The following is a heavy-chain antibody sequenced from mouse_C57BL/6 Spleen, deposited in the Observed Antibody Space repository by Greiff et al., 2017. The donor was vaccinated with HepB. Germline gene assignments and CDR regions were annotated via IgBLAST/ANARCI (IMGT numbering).Heavy chain of an antibody. V-gene: IGHV1-69*01. Sequence: QVQLQQPGAELVMPGASVKLSCKASGYTFTSYWMHWVKQRPGQGLEWIGEIDPSDSYTNYNQKFKGKSTLTVDKSSSTAYMQLSSLTSEDSAVYYCARSGYYGISYVWGTGTTVTVSS. D-gene: IGHD1-1*01. CDR3: ARSGYYGISYV. CDR2: IDPSDSYT. CDR1: GYTFTSYW. J-gene: IGHJ1*03.